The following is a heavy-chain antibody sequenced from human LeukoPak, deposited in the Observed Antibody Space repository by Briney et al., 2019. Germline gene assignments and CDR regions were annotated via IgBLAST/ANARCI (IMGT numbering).Heavy chain of an antibody. V-gene: IGHV3-21*01. CDR2: ISSSSSI. CDR1: GFTFSTYT. CDR3: ARGGGDIPIDY. D-gene: IGHD2-21*02. Sequence: GGSLRLSCAASGFTFSTYTMNWVRQAPGKGLEWVSSISSSSSICFADSVKGRFTISRDNARNSLYLQMNSLRAEDTALYYCARGGGDIPIDYWGQGTLVTVSS. J-gene: IGHJ4*02.